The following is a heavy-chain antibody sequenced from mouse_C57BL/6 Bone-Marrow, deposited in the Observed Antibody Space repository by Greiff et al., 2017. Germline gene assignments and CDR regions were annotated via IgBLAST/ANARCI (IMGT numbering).Heavy chain of an antibody. CDR3: ARSFITTVVATDAMDY. CDR1: GYTFTSYW. CDR2: IDPSDSYT. Sequence: QVQLQQPGAELVKPGASVKLSCKASGYTFTSYWMQWVKQRPGQGLEWIGEIDPSDSYTNYNQKLKGKATLNVDTSSSTAYMQLSSLTSEDSAVYYCARSFITTVVATDAMDYWGQGTSVTVSS. J-gene: IGHJ4*01. V-gene: IGHV1-50*01. D-gene: IGHD1-1*01.